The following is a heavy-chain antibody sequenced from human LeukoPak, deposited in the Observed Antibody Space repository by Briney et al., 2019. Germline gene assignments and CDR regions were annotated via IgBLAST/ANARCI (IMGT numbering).Heavy chain of an antibody. V-gene: IGHV1-69*04. Sequence: SVKVSCKASGGTFSSYTISWVRQAPGQGLEWMGRIIPILGIANYAQKFQGRVTITADKSTSTAYMELSSLRSEDTAVYYCARDHRMTTVTSYYFDYWGQGTLVTVSS. D-gene: IGHD4-11*01. J-gene: IGHJ4*02. CDR3: ARDHRMTTVTSYYFDY. CDR1: GGTFSSYT. CDR2: IIPILGIA.